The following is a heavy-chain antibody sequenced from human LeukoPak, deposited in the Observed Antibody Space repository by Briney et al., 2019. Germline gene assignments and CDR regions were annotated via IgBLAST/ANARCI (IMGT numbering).Heavy chain of an antibody. Sequence: SQTLSLTCTVPGGSISSGSYYWSWIRQPAGKGLEWIGRIYTSGSTNYNPSLKSRATISVDTSKNQFSLKLTSVTAADTAVYYCARDHRYCSSTSCFRRGYNWFDPWGQGTLVTVSS. D-gene: IGHD2-2*01. J-gene: IGHJ5*02. V-gene: IGHV4-61*02. CDR2: IYTSGST. CDR3: ARDHRYCSSTSCFRRGYNWFDP. CDR1: GGSISSGSYY.